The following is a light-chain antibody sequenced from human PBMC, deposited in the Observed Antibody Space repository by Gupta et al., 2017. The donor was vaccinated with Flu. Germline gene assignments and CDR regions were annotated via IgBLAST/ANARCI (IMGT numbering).Light chain of an antibody. Sequence: QSVLTQPPSVSAAPGQTVTISCSGSSFNVGNNYVSWYQHLPGTAPKLLIYENNKRPSGIPDRFSGSKSGTSATLGISGLQTGDEADYFCGTWDSSLSAGVFGGGTKLTVL. CDR2: ENN. J-gene: IGLJ3*02. V-gene: IGLV1-51*02. CDR3: GTWDSSLSAGV. CDR1: SFNVGNNY.